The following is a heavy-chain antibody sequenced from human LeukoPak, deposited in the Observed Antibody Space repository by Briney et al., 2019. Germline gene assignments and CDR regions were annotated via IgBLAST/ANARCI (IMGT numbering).Heavy chain of an antibody. J-gene: IGHJ5*02. D-gene: IGHD5-18*01. CDR2: IYYSGST. CDR1: GGSISSGDYY. V-gene: IGHV4-30-4*01. CDR3: ARDQIQLWLFDP. Sequence: PSETLSLTRTVSGGSISSGDYYWSWIRHPPGKGLEWIGYIYYSGSTYYNPSLKSRVTISVDTSKNQFSLKLSSVTAADTAVYYCARDQIQLWLFDPWGQGTLVTVSS.